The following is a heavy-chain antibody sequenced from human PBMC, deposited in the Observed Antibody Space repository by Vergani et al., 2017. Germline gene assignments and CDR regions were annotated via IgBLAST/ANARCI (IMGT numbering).Heavy chain of an antibody. CDR3: ARTESFILRYFHWAL. J-gene: IGHJ4*02. V-gene: IGHV4-39*01. CDR2: IYHSRGA. CDR1: GGSITSSSYY. Sequence: QVRLQESGPGLVKPSETLSLTCTVSGGSITSSSYYWGWIRQPPGKGLEWIGNIYHSRGAYYNPSLKGLVTISVDTSQNQFSLEVTSVTAADTAIYFGARTESFILRYFHWALWGQGTLVTVSS. D-gene: IGHD3-9*01.